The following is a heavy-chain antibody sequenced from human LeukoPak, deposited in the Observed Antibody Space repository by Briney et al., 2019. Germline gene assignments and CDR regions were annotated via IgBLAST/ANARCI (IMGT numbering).Heavy chain of an antibody. CDR3: ARDQGAAGRWGLYYFDY. D-gene: IGHD6-13*01. V-gene: IGHV1-69*04. Sequence: EASVKVSCKASGYTFTSYDINWVRQAPGQGLEWMGRIIPILGIANYAQKFQGRVTITADKSTSTAYMELSSLRSEDTAVYYCARDQGAAGRWGLYYFDYWGQGTLVTVSS. J-gene: IGHJ4*02. CDR2: IIPILGIA. CDR1: GYTFTSYD.